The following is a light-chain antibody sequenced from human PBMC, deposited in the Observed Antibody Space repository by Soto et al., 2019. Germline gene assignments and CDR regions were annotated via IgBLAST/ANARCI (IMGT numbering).Light chain of an antibody. V-gene: IGKV1-6*01. CDR1: QGIRND. Sequence: AIQMTQSPSSLSASVGDRVTITCRASQGIRNDLGWYQQKPGKAPKLLIYGASSLQSGVPSRFSGSGAGTDFTLTISSLEPEDFAVYYCQQRSKWPITFGQGTRLEIK. CDR2: GAS. CDR3: QQRSKWPIT. J-gene: IGKJ5*01.